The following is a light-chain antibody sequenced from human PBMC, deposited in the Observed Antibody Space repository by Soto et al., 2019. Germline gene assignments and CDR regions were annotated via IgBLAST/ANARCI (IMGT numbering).Light chain of an antibody. CDR1: QSCRNS. J-gene: IGKJ2*01. CDR2: DAS. CDR3: QQSFTTPYT. Sequence: DLQMTQSPSTLSASVGDRVTITCRASQSCRNSLAWYQQKAGKAPTLLIYDASTLQSGVPSRFSGSGSGTEFSLTISRLQPEDSATYYCQQSFTTPYTFGQGTKLEIK. V-gene: IGKV1-5*01.